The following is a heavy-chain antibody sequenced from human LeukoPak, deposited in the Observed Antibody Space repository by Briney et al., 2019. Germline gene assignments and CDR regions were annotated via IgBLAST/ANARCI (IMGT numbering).Heavy chain of an antibody. Sequence: GGSLRLSCAASGFTFSSYWMNWVRQAPGKGLEWVANIKQDGSEKYYVDSVKGRFTISRDNAKNSLYLQMNSLRAEDTAVYYCARRAIAVAGNDAFDIWGQGTMVTVSS. CDR3: ARRAIAVAGNDAFDI. CDR1: GFTFSSYW. V-gene: IGHV3-7*01. D-gene: IGHD6-19*01. J-gene: IGHJ3*02. CDR2: IKQDGSEK.